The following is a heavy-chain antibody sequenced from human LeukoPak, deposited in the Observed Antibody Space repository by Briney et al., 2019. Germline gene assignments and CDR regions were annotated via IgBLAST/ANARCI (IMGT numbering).Heavy chain of an antibody. Sequence: GASVTVSCKASGYTFTSYGISWVRQAPGQGLEWMGWISAYNGNTNYAQTLQGRVTTTTDTSTSTAYMELRSLRSDDTAVYYCARRERGYSGYDGVLGYWGQGTLVTVSS. J-gene: IGHJ4*02. V-gene: IGHV1-18*01. CDR2: ISAYNGNT. CDR3: ARRERGYSGYDGVLGY. D-gene: IGHD5-12*01. CDR1: GYTFTSYG.